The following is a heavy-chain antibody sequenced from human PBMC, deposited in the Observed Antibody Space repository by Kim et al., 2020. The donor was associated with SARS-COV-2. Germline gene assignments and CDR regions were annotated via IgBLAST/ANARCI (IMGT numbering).Heavy chain of an antibody. CDR1: GGSIGSLSYY. J-gene: IGHJ6*03. D-gene: IGHD2-15*01. CDR3: ARIAVVADRYFYHMDA. V-gene: IGHV4-39*01. CDR2: IYYSGTT. Sequence: SETVSLICTVSGGSIGSLSYYWGWIRQAPEKGLEWIGNIYYSGTTYYNPSLRSRVTMSVDTSKNQFSLRLTSVTAADTAVYYCARIAVVADRYFYHMDA.